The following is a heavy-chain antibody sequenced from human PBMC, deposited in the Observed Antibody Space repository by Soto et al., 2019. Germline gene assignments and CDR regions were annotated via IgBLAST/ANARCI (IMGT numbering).Heavy chain of an antibody. J-gene: IGHJ6*02. D-gene: IGHD6-6*01. CDR1: GGSISSYY. V-gene: IGHV4-59*01. Sequence: KSSETLSLTCTVSGGSISSYYWSWIRQPPGKGLEWIGYIYYSGSTNYNPSLKSRVTISVDTSKNQFSLKLSSVTAADTAVYYCARVVAARRLNHMDVWGQGTTVTVSS. CDR3: ARVVAARRLNHMDV. CDR2: IYYSGST.